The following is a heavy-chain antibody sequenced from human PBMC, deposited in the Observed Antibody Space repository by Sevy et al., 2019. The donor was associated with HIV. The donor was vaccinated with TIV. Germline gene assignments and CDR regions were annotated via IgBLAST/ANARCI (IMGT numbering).Heavy chain of an antibody. V-gene: IGHV3-30*03. J-gene: IGHJ4*02. CDR2: ISYDGSNK. CDR1: GFTFSSYG. D-gene: IGHD3-22*01. CDR3: AVFSDYDSSGYYYRLNFDY. Sequence: GGSLRLSCAASGFTFSSYGMHWVRQAPGKGLEWVAVISYDGSNKYYADSVKGRFTIYRDNSKNTLYLQMNSLRAEDTAVYYCAVFSDYDSSGYYYRLNFDYWGQGTLVTVSS.